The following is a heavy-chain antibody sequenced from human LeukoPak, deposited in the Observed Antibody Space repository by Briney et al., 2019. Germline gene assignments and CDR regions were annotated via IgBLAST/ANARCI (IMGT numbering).Heavy chain of an antibody. Sequence: PSETLSLTCTVSGDSITSYYWSWIRQPAGKTLEWIGRVHSSGDTNYNPSLRSRVIMSIDTSKNKFSLNLKSVTAADTAVCYCARSSRESSGYYYRWNVFHIWGQGTKVIVSS. CDR2: VHSSGDT. V-gene: IGHV4-4*07. J-gene: IGHJ3*02. CDR3: ARSSRESSGYYYRWNVFHI. CDR1: GDSITSYY. D-gene: IGHD3-22*01.